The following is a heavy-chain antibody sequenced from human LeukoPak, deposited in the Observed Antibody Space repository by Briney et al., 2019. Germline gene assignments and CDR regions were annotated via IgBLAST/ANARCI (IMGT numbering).Heavy chain of an antibody. D-gene: IGHD3-9*01. CDR1: GFTFSKYN. Sequence: GGSLRLSCAASGFTFSKYNMNWVRQAPGKGLEWVSFISSISTYIYYADSVKGRFTISRDNAKNSLYLQMSSLRAEDTAVYYCARGAYYNVLAGFKSRILGFDYWGQGTLVTVSS. CDR2: ISSISTYI. J-gene: IGHJ4*02. V-gene: IGHV3-21*01. CDR3: ARGAYYNVLAGFKSRILGFDY.